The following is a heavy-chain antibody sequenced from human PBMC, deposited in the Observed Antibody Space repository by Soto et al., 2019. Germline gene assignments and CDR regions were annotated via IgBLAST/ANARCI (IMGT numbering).Heavy chain of an antibody. D-gene: IGHD3-22*01. CDR3: AKMGRINYYDSSGYYYSYAFDI. Sequence: LRLSCAASGFTFSSYAMSWVRQAPGKGLEWVSAISGSGGSTYYADSVKGRFTIFRDNSKNTLYLQMNSLRAEDTAVYYCAKMGRINYYDSSGYYYSYAFDIWGQGTMVTVSS. CDR2: ISGSGGST. CDR1: GFTFSSYA. J-gene: IGHJ3*02. V-gene: IGHV3-23*01.